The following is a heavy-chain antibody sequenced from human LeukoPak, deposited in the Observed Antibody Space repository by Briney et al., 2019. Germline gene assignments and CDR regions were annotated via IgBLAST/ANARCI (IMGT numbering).Heavy chain of an antibody. CDR3: ASYGTQLLGYRRQEDYYYYYMDV. CDR2: IHPNSGGT. V-gene: IGHV1-2*02. D-gene: IGHD2-2*01. J-gene: IGHJ6*03. CDR1: GYTFTVYY. Sequence: ASVKVSFKASGYTFTVYYMHWVRQAPGQGLEWMGWIHPNSGGTNYAQKFQGRVTMTRDTSISTAYMELSRLRSDDTAVYYCASYGTQLLGYRRQEDYYYYYMDVWGKGTTVTVSS.